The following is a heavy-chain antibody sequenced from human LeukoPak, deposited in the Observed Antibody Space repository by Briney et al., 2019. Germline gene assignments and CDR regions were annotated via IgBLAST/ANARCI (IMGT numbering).Heavy chain of an antibody. Sequence: GSSVKVSCKASGGTFISYAISWVRQAPGQGLEWMGRIIPIFGTANYSQKFQGRVTITTDASTSTPYTALSSLRSEDTAVDYCARDQGCGGDCCYFDYWGQGTLVTVSS. J-gene: IGHJ4*02. CDR1: GGTFISYA. V-gene: IGHV1-69*05. CDR2: IIPIFGTA. CDR3: ARDQGCGGDCCYFDY. D-gene: IGHD2-21*02.